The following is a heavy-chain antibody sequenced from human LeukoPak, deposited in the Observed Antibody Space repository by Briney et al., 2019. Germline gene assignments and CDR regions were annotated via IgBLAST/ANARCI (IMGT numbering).Heavy chain of an antibody. CDR1: GYTFTGYY. D-gene: IGHD2-2*01. V-gene: IGHV1-2*02. CDR3: ARVSCSSTSCPARDAFDI. J-gene: IGHJ3*02. Sequence: GASVKVSCKASGYTFTGYYMHWVRQAPGQGLEWMGWINPNSGGTNYAQKFQGRVTMTRDTSISTAYMELSRLRSDDTAVYYCARVSCSSTSCPARDAFDIWGQATMVTVSS. CDR2: INPNSGGT.